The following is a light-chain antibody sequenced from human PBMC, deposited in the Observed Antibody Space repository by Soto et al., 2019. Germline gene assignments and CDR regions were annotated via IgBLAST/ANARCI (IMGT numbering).Light chain of an antibody. CDR2: DAS. V-gene: IGKV3-11*01. CDR3: EQRSDWPLT. J-gene: IGKJ4*01. Sequence: EIVLTQSPATLSLSPGERATLSCRASQSVSRYLAWYQQKPGQAPRLLIYDASNRATGIQARFSGSGSGTDFTLTISSREPEDFAVYYCEQRSDWPLTFGGGTKVEIK. CDR1: QSVSRY.